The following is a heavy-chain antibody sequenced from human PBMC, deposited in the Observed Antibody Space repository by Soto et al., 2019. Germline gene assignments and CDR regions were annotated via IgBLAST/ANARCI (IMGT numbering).Heavy chain of an antibody. V-gene: IGHV3-23*01. CDR2: AGPSGSST. CDR1: GFTFGSYA. J-gene: IGHJ4*02. D-gene: IGHD3-22*01. CDR3: ARTYYYDSTGYYRTFDY. Sequence: LRLSCAASGFTFGSYAMSWVRLAPGKGLEWVSVAGPSGSSTFYADSVRGRFAISRDNVENTLYLQMNSLRVADTALYFCARTYYYDSTGYYRTFDYWGQGTLVTVSS.